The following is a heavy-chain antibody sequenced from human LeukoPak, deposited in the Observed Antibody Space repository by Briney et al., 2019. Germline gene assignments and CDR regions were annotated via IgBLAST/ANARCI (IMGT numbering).Heavy chain of an antibody. J-gene: IGHJ6*04. D-gene: IGHD3-10*01. V-gene: IGHV3-30*18. CDR2: ISYDGSNK. CDR1: GFTFSRYG. CDR3: AKLRGQLLWFGDPLLYYGMDV. Sequence: GRSLRLSCAASGFTFSRYGMHWVRQAPGKGLEWVAVISYDGSNKYYADSVKGRFTISRDNSKNTLYLQMNSLRAEDTAVYYCAKLRGQLLWFGDPLLYYGMDVWGKGTTVTVSS.